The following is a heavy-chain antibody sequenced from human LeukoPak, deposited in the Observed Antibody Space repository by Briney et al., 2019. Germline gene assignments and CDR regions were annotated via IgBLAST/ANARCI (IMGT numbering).Heavy chain of an antibody. CDR2: ISWNSGSI. CDR3: AKDIGPQQLATFDY. J-gene: IGHJ4*02. Sequence: GGSLRLSCAASGFTFDDYAMHWVRQAPGKGLEWVSGISWNSGSIGYADSVKGRFTISRDNAKNSLYLQMNSLRAEDTALYYCAKDIGPQQLATFDYWGQGTLVTVSS. D-gene: IGHD6-13*01. V-gene: IGHV3-9*01. CDR1: GFTFDDYA.